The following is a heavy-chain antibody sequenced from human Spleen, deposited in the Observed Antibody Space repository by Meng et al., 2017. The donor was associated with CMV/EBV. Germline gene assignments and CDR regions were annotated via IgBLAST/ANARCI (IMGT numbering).Heavy chain of an antibody. Sequence: GFTFSTYTMNWVRQAPGKGLEWVSSINYDRNYIYCADSVKGRFTVSRDNAQNSLYLQMNSLRAEDTAVYYCARVAGSSSWYITGWFDPWGQGTLVTV. CDR1: GFTFSTYT. J-gene: IGHJ5*02. CDR3: ARVAGSSSWYITGWFDP. D-gene: IGHD6-13*01. CDR2: INYDRNYI. V-gene: IGHV3-21*06.